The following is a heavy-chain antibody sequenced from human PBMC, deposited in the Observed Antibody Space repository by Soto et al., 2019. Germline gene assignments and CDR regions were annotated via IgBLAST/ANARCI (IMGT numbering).Heavy chain of an antibody. CDR2: IYRTGNT. CDR1: GDSISSYY. J-gene: IGHJ6*02. V-gene: IGHV4-59*08. D-gene: IGHD3-10*01. CDR3: ARQQQFGELTALDV. Sequence: QVQLQESGPGLVKPSETLSLTCTVSGDSISSYYWTWIRQPPGKGLEWIGYIYRTGNTKCNPSLKNRVTISVDTSKNQFSLEMNSVSAADTAVYYCARQQQFGELTALDVWGQGTTVTVSS.